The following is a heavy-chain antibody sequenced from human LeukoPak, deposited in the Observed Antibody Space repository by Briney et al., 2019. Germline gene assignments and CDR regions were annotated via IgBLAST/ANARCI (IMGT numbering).Heavy chain of an antibody. CDR3: ARLSGSYSLGAFDI. Sequence: SETLSLTCTVSGGSISSSSYYWGWIRQPPGKGLEWIGSIYYSGSTYYNPSLKSRVTISVDTSKNQFSLKLSSVTAADTAVYYCARLSGSYSLGAFDIWGQGTMVTVSS. J-gene: IGHJ3*02. V-gene: IGHV4-39*01. CDR1: GGSISSSSYY. D-gene: IGHD1-26*01. CDR2: IYYSGST.